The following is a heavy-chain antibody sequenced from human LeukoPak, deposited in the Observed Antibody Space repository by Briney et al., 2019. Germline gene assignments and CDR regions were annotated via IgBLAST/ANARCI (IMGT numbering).Heavy chain of an antibody. CDR2: FDPEDGET. D-gene: IGHD2-2*01. CDR1: GYTLTEYS. J-gene: IGHJ4*02. CDR3: ARDPPSSRAFDY. V-gene: IGHV1-24*01. Sequence: GASVKVSCKISGYTLTEYSIHWVRQAPGKGLEWVGGFDPEDGETIYAQKFQGRVTMTRDMSSSTVYMDLSSLRSEDTAVYYCARDPPSSRAFDYWGQGTLVTVSS.